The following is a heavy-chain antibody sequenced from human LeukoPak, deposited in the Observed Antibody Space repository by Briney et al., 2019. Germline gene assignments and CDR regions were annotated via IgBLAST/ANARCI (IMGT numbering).Heavy chain of an antibody. Sequence: GGSLRLSCAASGFTFISYWVSWVRQAPGKGLEWVANIKQDGSEKSYVDSVKGRFTISRDNSKNTLYLQMNSLRAEDTAVYYCAKDSDLFLESYYFDYWGQGTLVTVSS. CDR3: AKDSDLFLESYYFDY. D-gene: IGHD3-3*01. CDR1: GFTFISYW. V-gene: IGHV3-7*01. J-gene: IGHJ4*02. CDR2: IKQDGSEK.